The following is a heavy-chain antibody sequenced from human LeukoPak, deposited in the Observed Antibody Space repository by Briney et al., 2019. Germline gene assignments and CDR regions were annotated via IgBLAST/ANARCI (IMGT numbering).Heavy chain of an antibody. CDR1: GGSISSSSYY. CDR2: IYYSGST. CDR3: ARGLLWFGEGRGNYYYYYMDV. J-gene: IGHJ6*03. Sequence: SETLSLTCTVSGGSISSSSYYWGWIRQPPGKGLEWIGYIYYSGSTNYNPSLKSRVTISVDTSKNQFSLKLSSVTAADTAVYYCARGLLWFGEGRGNYYYYYMDVWGKGTTVTISS. D-gene: IGHD3-10*01. V-gene: IGHV4-61*05.